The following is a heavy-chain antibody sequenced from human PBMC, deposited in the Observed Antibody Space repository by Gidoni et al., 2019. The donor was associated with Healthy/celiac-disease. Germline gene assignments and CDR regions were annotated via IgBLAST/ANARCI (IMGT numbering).Heavy chain of an antibody. V-gene: IGHV4-34*01. D-gene: IGHD3-10*01. Sequence: QVQLQQWGAGLFQPSETLSLTCALYGGSFSGYYWSWIRQPPGKGLEWIGEINHSGSTNYNPYLKSRVTISVDTSKNQFSLKLSSVTAADTAVYYCARGLFSGFGSGSYLGYWGQGTLVTVSS. CDR3: ARGLFSGFGSGSYLGY. J-gene: IGHJ4*02. CDR1: GGSFSGYY. CDR2: INHSGST.